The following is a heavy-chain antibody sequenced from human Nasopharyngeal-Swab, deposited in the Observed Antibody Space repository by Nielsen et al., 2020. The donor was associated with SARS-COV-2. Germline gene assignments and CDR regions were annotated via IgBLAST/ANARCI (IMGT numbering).Heavy chain of an antibody. CDR3: AGGEPAAAGIY. CDR2: ISGSGGST. J-gene: IGHJ4*02. V-gene: IGHV3-23*01. Sequence: GGSLKISCAASGFTFSSYAMSWVRQAPGKGLEWVSAISGSGGSTYYADSVKGRFTISRDNSKNTLYLQMNSLRAEDTAVYYCAGGEPAAAGIYWGQGTLVTVSS. CDR1: GFTFSSYA. D-gene: IGHD6-13*01.